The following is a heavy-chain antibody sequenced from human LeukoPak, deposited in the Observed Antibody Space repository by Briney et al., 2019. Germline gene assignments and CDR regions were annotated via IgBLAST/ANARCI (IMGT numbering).Heavy chain of an antibody. CDR1: GFTFSNAW. CDR3: TTALNIVVVPAVPNSNPKYYYYYMDV. V-gene: IGHV3-15*01. Sequence: GGSLRLSCAASGFTFSNAWMSWVRQAPGKGLEWVGRIKSKTDGGTTDYAAPVKGRFTISRDDSKNTLYLQMNSLKTEDTAVYYCTTALNIVVVPAVPNSNPKYYYYYMDVWGKGTTVTVSS. J-gene: IGHJ6*03. CDR2: IKSKTDGGTT. D-gene: IGHD2-2*01.